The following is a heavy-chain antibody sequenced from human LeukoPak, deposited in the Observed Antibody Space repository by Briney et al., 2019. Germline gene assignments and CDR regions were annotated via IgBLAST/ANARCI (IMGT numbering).Heavy chain of an antibody. CDR3: ARDKTAAGFFLYHYGMDA. CDR1: GFTFNFYW. CDR2: IKEDGSEI. V-gene: IGHV3-7*01. D-gene: IGHD2-21*02. J-gene: IGHJ6*02. Sequence: PGGSLRLSCAASGFTFNFYWMSWVRQAPGKGLEWVASIKEDGSEIHYLDSVRGRFTISGDNAKNLLYLEGNSLRGDDTAVYFCARDKTAAGFFLYHYGMDAWGQGTTVSVSS.